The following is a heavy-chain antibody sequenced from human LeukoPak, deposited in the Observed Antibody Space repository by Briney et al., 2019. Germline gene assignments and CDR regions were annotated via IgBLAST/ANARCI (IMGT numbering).Heavy chain of an antibody. D-gene: IGHD6-13*01. Sequence: GGSLRLSCAASGFTFSSYAMHWVRQAPGKGLEWVAVISYDGSNKYYADSVKGRFTISRDNSKNTLYLQMNSLRAEDTAVYYCARDFPAAAAAGIIDYWGQGTLVTVSS. CDR3: ARDFPAAAAAGIIDY. J-gene: IGHJ4*02. CDR2: ISYDGSNK. CDR1: GFTFSSYA. V-gene: IGHV3-30*04.